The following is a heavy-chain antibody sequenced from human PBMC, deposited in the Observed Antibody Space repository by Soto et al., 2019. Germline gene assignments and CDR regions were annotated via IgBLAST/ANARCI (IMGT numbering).Heavy chain of an antibody. CDR1: GYTFTSYI. Sequence: QVLLAQSGAEVKKPGASVKVSCKTSGYTFTSYIIQWVRQAPGQGLEWVGMINPSGGSTNYAQKFQGRVTVTRDTSTSTVYMDLSSLRSDDTAVYYCGRVRTRDYWSGYSPVDIWGQGTMVTVSS. D-gene: IGHD3-3*01. V-gene: IGHV1-46*01. J-gene: IGHJ3*02. CDR2: INPSGGST. CDR3: GRVRTRDYWSGYSPVDI.